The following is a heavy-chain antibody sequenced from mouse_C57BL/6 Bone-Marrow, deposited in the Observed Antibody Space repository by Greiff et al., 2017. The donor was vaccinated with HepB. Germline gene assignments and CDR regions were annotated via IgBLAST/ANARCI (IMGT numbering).Heavy chain of an antibody. CDR2: IYPGSGST. D-gene: IGHD2-14*01. J-gene: IGHJ4*01. Sequence: QVQLQQPGAELVKPGASVKMSCKASGYTFTSYWITWVKQRPGQGLEWIGDIYPGSGSTNYNEKFKSKATLTVDTSSSTAYMQLSSLTSEDSAVYYCAVRRGGGLYYYAMDYWGQGTSVTVSS. V-gene: IGHV1-55*01. CDR1: GYTFTSYW. CDR3: AVRRGGGLYYYAMDY.